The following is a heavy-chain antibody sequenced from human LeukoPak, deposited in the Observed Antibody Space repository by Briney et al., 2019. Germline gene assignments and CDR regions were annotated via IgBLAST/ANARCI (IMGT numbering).Heavy chain of an antibody. CDR3: AKVEVTGDGSNSFVGDAFDI. D-gene: IGHD5-24*01. J-gene: IGHJ3*02. CDR1: GFTFSSYG. CDR2: IWYDGSNK. V-gene: IGHV3-33*06. Sequence: GGSLRLSCAASGFTFSSYGMHWVRQAPGKGLEWVAVIWYDGSNKYYADSVKGRFTISRDNSKNTLYLQMNSLRAEDTAVYYCAKVEVTGDGSNSFVGDAFDIWGQGTMVTVSS.